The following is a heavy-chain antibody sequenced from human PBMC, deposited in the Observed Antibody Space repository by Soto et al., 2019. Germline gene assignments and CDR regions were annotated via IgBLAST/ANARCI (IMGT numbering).Heavy chain of an antibody. CDR3: ASHRFYYRRFGESDY. CDR2: ISGSSGST. Sequence: GGSLRLSCAASGFAFSSYAMSWVRQAPGKGLKWVSAISGSSGSTYYADSVKGRFTISRDNSKNTLYLQMNSLRAEDTAVYYCASHRFYYRRFGESDYWGQGTLVTVS. J-gene: IGHJ4*02. CDR1: GFAFSSYA. V-gene: IGHV3-23*01. D-gene: IGHD3-10*01.